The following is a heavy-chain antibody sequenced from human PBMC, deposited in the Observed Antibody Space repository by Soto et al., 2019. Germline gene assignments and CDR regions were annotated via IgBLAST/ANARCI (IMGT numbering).Heavy chain of an antibody. Sequence: SETLSLTCTVSGGSISSSSYYWGWIRQPPGKGLEWIGSIYYSGSTYYNPSLKSRVTISVDTSKNQFSLKLSSVTAADTAVYYCARNRYSDWAPYYFDYWGQGTLVTVSS. D-gene: IGHD3-9*01. CDR3: ARNRYSDWAPYYFDY. J-gene: IGHJ4*02. V-gene: IGHV4-39*01. CDR1: GGSISSSSYY. CDR2: IYYSGST.